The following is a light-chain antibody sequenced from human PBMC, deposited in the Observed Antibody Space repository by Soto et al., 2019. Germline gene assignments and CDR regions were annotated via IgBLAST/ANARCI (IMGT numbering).Light chain of an antibody. Sequence: DIQMNQSPSSLSASVGDRVTVTCRASQSISTYLHWYQQKPGKATNLLIYDTSNLETGVPSRFSGSGSGTDFTFTISSLQSVDIATYDCQQYDNVATFGGGSKLDI. CDR3: QQYDNVAT. V-gene: IGKV1-33*01. J-gene: IGKJ4*01. CDR2: DTS. CDR1: QSISTY.